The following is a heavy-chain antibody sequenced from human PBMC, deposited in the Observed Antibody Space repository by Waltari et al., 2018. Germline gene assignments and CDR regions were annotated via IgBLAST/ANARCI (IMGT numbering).Heavy chain of an antibody. CDR1: GESFSDHF. V-gene: IGHV4-34*01. J-gene: IGHJ3*01. D-gene: IGHD4-17*01. CDR2: MNHRGSA. CDR3: ARAPSFHYGVFSVPLTLDY. Sequence: QVQLNQWGAGVLKPSETLSLTCAVYGESFSDHFWTWIRQHPGKGLEWIGQMNHRGSATYNPSLKNRVTISVDTSMNQFSLMMTSLTAADTAVYYCARAPSFHYGVFSVPLTLDYWSQGTMVFVSS.